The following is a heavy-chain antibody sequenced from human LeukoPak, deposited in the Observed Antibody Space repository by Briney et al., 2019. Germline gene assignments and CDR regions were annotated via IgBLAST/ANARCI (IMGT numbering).Heavy chain of an antibody. V-gene: IGHV4-59*01. CDR3: ARGYRELPH. D-gene: IGHD1-7*01. CDR2: IYYSGTT. CDR1: GGSISGYY. Sequence: SETLSLTCTVSGGSISGYYWSWIRQPPGKGLELIGNIYYSGTTNYNPSVKGRVTISVDTSKNHFSLKLSSVTAADTAVYYCARGYRELPHWGQGTLVTVSS. J-gene: IGHJ4*02.